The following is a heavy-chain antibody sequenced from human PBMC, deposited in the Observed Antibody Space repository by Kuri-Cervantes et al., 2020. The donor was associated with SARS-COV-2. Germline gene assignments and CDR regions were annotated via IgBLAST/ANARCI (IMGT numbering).Heavy chain of an antibody. J-gene: IGHJ5*02. Sequence: ASVKVSCKASGYTFTGYYMHWVRQAPGQGLEWMGWINPNSGGTNYAQKFQGRVTMTRDTPISTAYMELSRLRSDDTAVYYCAILYWNDGNWFDPWGQGTLVTVSS. V-gene: IGHV1-2*02. CDR2: INPNSGGT. CDR1: GYTFTGYY. CDR3: AILYWNDGNWFDP. D-gene: IGHD1-1*01.